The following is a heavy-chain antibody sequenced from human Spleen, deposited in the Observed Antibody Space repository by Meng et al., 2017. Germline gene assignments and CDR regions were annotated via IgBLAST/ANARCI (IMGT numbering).Heavy chain of an antibody. V-gene: IGHV1-18*01. CDR1: AYTFEHFG. J-gene: IGHJ5*02. CDR2: ISPYSGST. D-gene: IGHD3-22*01. CDR3: ARDPNSLYYYDCSGDS. Sequence: ASAKVSCKASAYTFEHFGVTWVRQAPGQGLEWMGCISPYSGSTDYALKFQGRVTMTTDRSTNTAYMEQRSLKNDDTAVYYCARDPNSLYYYDCSGDSWGQGTLVTVSS.